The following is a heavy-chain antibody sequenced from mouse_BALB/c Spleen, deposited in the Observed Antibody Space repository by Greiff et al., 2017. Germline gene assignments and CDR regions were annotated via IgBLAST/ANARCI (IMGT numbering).Heavy chain of an antibody. CDR2: IYYSGTI. CDR1: GISITTGNYR. Sequence: EVQLQESGPGLVKPSQTVSLTCTVTGISITTGNYRWSWIRQFPGNKLEWIGYIYYSGTITYNPSLTSRTTITRDTSKNQFFLEMNSLTAEDTATYYCAREKYGNSFDYWGQGTTLTVSS. V-gene: IGHV3-5*02. J-gene: IGHJ2*01. CDR3: AREKYGNSFDY. D-gene: IGHD2-10*02.